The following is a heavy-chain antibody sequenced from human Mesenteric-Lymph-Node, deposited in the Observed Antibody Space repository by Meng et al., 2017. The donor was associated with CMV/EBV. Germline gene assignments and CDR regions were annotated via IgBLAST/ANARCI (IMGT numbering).Heavy chain of an antibody. CDR3: AKSLDYYDSSGYDAFDI. Sequence: GGSLRLSCAASGFTFSAYAMNWLRQAPGKGLEWVSGIHSDGGSPVYAASVKGRFTISRDNSKNTLYLQMNSLRAEDTAVYYCAKSLDYYDSSGYDAFDIWGQGTMVTVSS. D-gene: IGHD3-22*01. J-gene: IGHJ3*02. CDR2: IHSDGGSP. CDR1: GFTFSAYA. V-gene: IGHV3-23*03.